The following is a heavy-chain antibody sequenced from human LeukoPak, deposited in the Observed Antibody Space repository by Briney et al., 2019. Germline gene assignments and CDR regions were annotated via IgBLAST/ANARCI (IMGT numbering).Heavy chain of an antibody. CDR1: GGSISSHY. CDR3: ARGGRRDGHFDY. CDR2: IYYSGST. Sequence: SETLSLTCTVSGGSISSHYWSWIRQLPGKGLEWIGYIYYSGSTNYNPSLKSRVTISVDTSKNQFSLKLSSVTAADTAVYYCARGGRRDGHFDYWGQGTLVTVSS. J-gene: IGHJ4*02. V-gene: IGHV4-59*11. D-gene: IGHD5-24*01.